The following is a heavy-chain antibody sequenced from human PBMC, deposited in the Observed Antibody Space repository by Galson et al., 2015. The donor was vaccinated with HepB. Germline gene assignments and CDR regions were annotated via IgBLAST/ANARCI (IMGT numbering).Heavy chain of an antibody. Sequence: ETLSLTCTVSGGSISSSSYYWGWIRQPPGKGLEWIGSIYYSGSTYYNPSLKSRVTISVDTSKNQFSLKLSSVTAVDTAVYYCARQRPLQQWLGLGYFDYWGQGTLVTVSS. CDR1: GGSISSSSYY. V-gene: IGHV4-39*01. CDR2: IYYSGST. J-gene: IGHJ4*02. D-gene: IGHD6-19*01. CDR3: ARQRPLQQWLGLGYFDY.